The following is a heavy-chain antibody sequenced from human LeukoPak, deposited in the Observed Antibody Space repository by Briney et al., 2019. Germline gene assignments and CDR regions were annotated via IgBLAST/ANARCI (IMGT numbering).Heavy chain of an antibody. Sequence: SETLSLTCTVSGGSISSSSYYWNWIRQPPGKGLEWIGEINHSGSTNYNPSLKSRVTISVDTSKNQFSLKLSSVTAADTAVYYCARRLELWSDFDYWGQGTLVTVSS. D-gene: IGHD5-18*01. CDR1: GGSISSSSYY. CDR3: ARRLELWSDFDY. V-gene: IGHV4-39*07. J-gene: IGHJ4*02. CDR2: INHSGST.